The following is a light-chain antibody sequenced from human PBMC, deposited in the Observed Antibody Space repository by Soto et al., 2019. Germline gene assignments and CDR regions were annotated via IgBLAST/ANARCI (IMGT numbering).Light chain of an antibody. Sequence: DIQMTQSPSTLSASVGDRLSIPCRASQSISGWLAWYQQKAGKAPNLLIYRASTLKSGFPSRFSGSGSGTEFTLTISSLQPDDFATYYCQHYNSYSEAFGQGTKVDIK. CDR1: QSISGW. V-gene: IGKV1-5*03. CDR2: RAS. J-gene: IGKJ1*01. CDR3: QHYNSYSEA.